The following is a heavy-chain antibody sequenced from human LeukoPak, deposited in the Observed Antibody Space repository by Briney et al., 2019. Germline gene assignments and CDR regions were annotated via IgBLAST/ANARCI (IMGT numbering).Heavy chain of an antibody. D-gene: IGHD2-21*01. V-gene: IGHV3-21*01. CDR2: ISGSTGRI. CDR3: ARSSSVLWWYLDY. CDR1: GFTVSSNY. J-gene: IGHJ4*02. Sequence: GGSLRLSCAASGFTVSSNYMSWVRQAPGKGLEWVSAISGSTGRIYYADSVKGRFTISRDNAKNSLYLQMNSLRAEDTAVYYSARSSSVLWWYLDYWGQGTLVTVSS.